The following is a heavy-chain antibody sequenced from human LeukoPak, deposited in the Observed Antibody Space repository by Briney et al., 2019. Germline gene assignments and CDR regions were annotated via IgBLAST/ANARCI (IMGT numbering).Heavy chain of an antibody. D-gene: IGHD4-23*01. J-gene: IGHJ3*02. CDR3: AREGGGRAFDI. CDR2: INHSGST. V-gene: IGHV4-34*01. Sequence: SETLSLTCTVSGGSISSYYWSWIPQPPGKGLELIGEINHSGSTNYNPSLKSRVTISVDTSKNQFSLKLSSVTAADTAVYYCAREGGGRAFDIWGQGTMVTVSS. CDR1: GGSISSYY.